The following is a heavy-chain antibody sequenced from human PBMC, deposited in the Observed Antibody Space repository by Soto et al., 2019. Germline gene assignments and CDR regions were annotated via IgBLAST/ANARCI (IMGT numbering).Heavy chain of an antibody. Sequence: QVQLVQSGAEVKKPGASVKVSCKASGYTFTSYGISWVRQAPGQGLEWMGWISAYNGNTNYAQKLQGSVTMTTDTSTSTAYMELRSLRSDDTAVYYCARDGYYYDSSGYRSYSYYGMDVWGQGTTVTVSS. V-gene: IGHV1-18*01. CDR3: ARDGYYYDSSGYRSYSYYGMDV. D-gene: IGHD3-22*01. CDR1: GYTFTSYG. J-gene: IGHJ6*02. CDR2: ISAYNGNT.